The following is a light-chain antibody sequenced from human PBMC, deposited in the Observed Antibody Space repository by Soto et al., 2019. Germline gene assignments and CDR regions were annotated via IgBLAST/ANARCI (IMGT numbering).Light chain of an antibody. J-gene: IGKJ1*01. Sequence: EIVLTQSPGTLSLSPGERATLSCRASQSVGSSYVAWYQHNPGQAPRLLIYGASSRATGIPDRFSGSGSGTDFTLTISRLEPEDFAVYYCQQYGDSPRTFGQGTKVDI. CDR2: GAS. CDR1: QSVGSSY. V-gene: IGKV3-20*01. CDR3: QQYGDSPRT.